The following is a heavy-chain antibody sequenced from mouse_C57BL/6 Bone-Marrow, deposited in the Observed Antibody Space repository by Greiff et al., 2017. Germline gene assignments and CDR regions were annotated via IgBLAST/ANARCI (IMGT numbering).Heavy chain of an antibody. D-gene: IGHD2-3*01. J-gene: IGHJ1*03. CDR1: GYTFTDYT. CDR3: AMGWTYWYFDV. Sequence: QVQLQQSDAELVKPGASVKISCKASGYTFTDYTIHWMKQRPEQGLEWIGYIYPRDGSTKYNEKFKGKATLTADKSSSTAYMQLNSLTSEDSAVYFGAMGWTYWYFDVWGTGTTVTVSS. V-gene: IGHV1-78*01. CDR2: IYPRDGST.